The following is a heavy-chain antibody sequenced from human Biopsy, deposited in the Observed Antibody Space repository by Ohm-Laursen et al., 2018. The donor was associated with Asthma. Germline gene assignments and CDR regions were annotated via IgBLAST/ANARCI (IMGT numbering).Heavy chain of an antibody. CDR3: ARGGYCTSPTCPWGRYATDV. CDR1: GFTFNSYW. V-gene: IGHV3-7*01. CDR2: IKKDGSEK. Sequence: SLRLSCAASGFTFNSYWMSWVRQAPGKGLEWVASIKKDGSEKYYVDSVKGRFTISRDNAKNSLYLHMNSLRAEDTAVYYCARGGYCTSPTCPWGRYATDVWGQGTTVTASS. J-gene: IGHJ6*02. D-gene: IGHD2-2*01.